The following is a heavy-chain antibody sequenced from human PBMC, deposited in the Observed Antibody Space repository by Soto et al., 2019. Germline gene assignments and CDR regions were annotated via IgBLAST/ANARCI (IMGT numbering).Heavy chain of an antibody. D-gene: IGHD6-6*01. V-gene: IGHV3-30-3*01. Sequence: QVQLVESGGGVVQPGRSLRLSCAASGFTFRDYAMHWVRQAPGKGVEWVTLISSDATNKYLADSVKGRFTISRDNSKNTLYLQMNSLRVEDTGLYYCARQGMAARKYYSTDLDVWCQGTTVIV. CDR3: ARQGMAARKYYSTDLDV. CDR2: ISSDATNK. J-gene: IGHJ6*02. CDR1: GFTFRDYA.